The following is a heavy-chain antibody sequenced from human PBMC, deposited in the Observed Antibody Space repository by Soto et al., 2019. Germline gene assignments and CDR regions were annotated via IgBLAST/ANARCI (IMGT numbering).Heavy chain of an antibody. D-gene: IGHD6-13*01. CDR3: ARGSDISSRYSLDN. CDR2: ISGHNGNT. J-gene: IGHJ4*02. V-gene: IGHV1-18*04. Sequence: QVQLVQSGAEVKKPGASVKVSCKASGYIFTSYGISWVRQAPGQGLEWMGWISGHNGNTDYAQNLQGRVTMTTDTSTSTVFMELRSLRSDDTAVYYCARGSDISSRYSLDNCGQGNLVTVSS. CDR1: GYIFTSYG.